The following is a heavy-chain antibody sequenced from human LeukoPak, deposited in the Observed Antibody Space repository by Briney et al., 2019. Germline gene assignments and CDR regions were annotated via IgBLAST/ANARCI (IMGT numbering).Heavy chain of an antibody. D-gene: IGHD3-9*01. CDR2: INHSGST. V-gene: IGHV4-34*01. CDR1: GGSFSGYY. Sequence: SETLSLTCAVYGGSFSGYYWSWIRQPPGKGLEWIGEINHSGSTNYNPSLKSRVTISVDTSKNRFSLKLSSVTAADTAVYYCARGRYDILTGYYYYYYGMDVWGKGTTVTVSS. CDR3: ARGRYDILTGYYYYYYGMDV. J-gene: IGHJ6*04.